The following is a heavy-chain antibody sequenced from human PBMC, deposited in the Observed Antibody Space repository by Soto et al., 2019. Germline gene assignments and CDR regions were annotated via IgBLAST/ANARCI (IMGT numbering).Heavy chain of an antibody. CDR2: ISGSGGST. V-gene: IGHV3-23*01. J-gene: IGHJ4*02. D-gene: IGHD4-17*01. CDR3: AKPAPTEAVTNLYYFDY. CDR1: GFTFSSYA. Sequence: EVQLLESGGGLVQPGGSLRLSCAASGFTFSSYAMSWVRQAPGKGLEWVSAISGSGGSTYYADSVKGRFTISKDNSKNTLYLQMNSLRAEDTAVYYCAKPAPTEAVTNLYYFDYWGQGTLVTVSS.